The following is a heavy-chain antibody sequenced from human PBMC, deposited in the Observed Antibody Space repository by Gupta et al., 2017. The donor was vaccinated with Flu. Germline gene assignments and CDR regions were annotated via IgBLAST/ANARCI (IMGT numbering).Heavy chain of an antibody. D-gene: IGHD3-10*01. CDR2: INAGSGRP. Sequence: VRQASGQWLEWMGLINAGSGRPDYSQKFQGRVTFSRDTYATTDYMELSSLRSEGTALYSCARGDGPGAFLIDSWGQGTLVTVSS. J-gene: IGHJ4*02. V-gene: IGHV1-3*01. CDR3: ARGDGPGAFLIDS.